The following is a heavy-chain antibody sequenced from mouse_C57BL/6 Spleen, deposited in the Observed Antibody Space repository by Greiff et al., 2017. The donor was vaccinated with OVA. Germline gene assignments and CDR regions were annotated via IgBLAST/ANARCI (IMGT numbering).Heavy chain of an antibody. CDR3: ARDPARITTLVATGYFDY. J-gene: IGHJ2*01. V-gene: IGHV1-85*01. CDR1: GYTFTSYD. D-gene: IGHD1-1*01. CDR2: IYPRDGST. Sequence: VKLVESGPELVKPGASVKLSCKASGYTFTSYDINWVKQRPGQGLERIGWIYPRDGSTKYHEKFKGKATLTVDTSSSTAYMELHSLTSEDSAVYFCARDPARITTLVATGYFDYWGQGTTLTVSS.